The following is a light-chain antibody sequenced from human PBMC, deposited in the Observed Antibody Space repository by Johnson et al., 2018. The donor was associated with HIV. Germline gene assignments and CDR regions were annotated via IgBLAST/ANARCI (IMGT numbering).Light chain of an antibody. CDR3: GTWDSSLRAYV. CDR2: ESN. V-gene: IGLV1-51*02. CDR1: SSNIGKNS. Sequence: QSVLTQPPSVSAAPGQKVTIPCSGSSSNIGKNSVSWYQQLPGTAPKLLIYESNKRPSGIPDRFSGSKSGTSATLGITGLQPGDEAGYYCGTWDSSLRAYVFGTGTKVTVL. J-gene: IGLJ1*01.